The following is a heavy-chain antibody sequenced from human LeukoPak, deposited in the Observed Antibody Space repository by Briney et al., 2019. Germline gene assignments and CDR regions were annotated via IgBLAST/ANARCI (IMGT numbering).Heavy chain of an antibody. CDR3: ARDPGRGYTYGYGFVY. D-gene: IGHD5-18*01. V-gene: IGHV3-33*01. CDR2: IWYDGSNK. Sequence: GGSLRLSCAASRFTFSNYGMHWVRQAPGKGLEWVAVIWYDGSNKYYADSVKGRFTISRDNSKNTLNLQMNSLRAEDTAVYYCARDPGRGYTYGYGFVYWGQGTLVTVSS. CDR1: RFTFSNYG. J-gene: IGHJ4*02.